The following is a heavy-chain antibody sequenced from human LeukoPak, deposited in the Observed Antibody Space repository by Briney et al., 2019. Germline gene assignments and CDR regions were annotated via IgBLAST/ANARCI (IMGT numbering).Heavy chain of an antibody. V-gene: IGHV3-48*02. CDR2: ISSSSNSI. CDR3: ARDLLRYCSSTSCSYSGMDV. Sequence: GGSLRLSCASSGFTFSSYSMNWVREAPGKGLEWVSYISSSSNSIYYADSVKGRFTISRDNAKKSLYLQMNSLRDEDTAVYYCARDLLRYCSSTSCSYSGMDVWGQGTTVTVSS. D-gene: IGHD2-2*01. CDR1: GFTFSSYS. J-gene: IGHJ6*02.